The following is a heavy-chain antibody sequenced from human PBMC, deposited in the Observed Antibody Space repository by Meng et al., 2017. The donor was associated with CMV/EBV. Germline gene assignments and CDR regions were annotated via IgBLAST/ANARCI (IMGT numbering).Heavy chain of an antibody. Sequence: GESLKISCAASGFTFSSYGMHWVRQAPGKGLEWVAFIRYDGSNKYYADSVKGRFTISRDNSKNTLYLQMNSLRAEDTAVYYCARGYNWFDPWGQGTLVTVSS. CDR2: IRYDGSNK. CDR1: GFTFSSYG. V-gene: IGHV3-30*02. J-gene: IGHJ5*02. CDR3: ARGYNWFDP.